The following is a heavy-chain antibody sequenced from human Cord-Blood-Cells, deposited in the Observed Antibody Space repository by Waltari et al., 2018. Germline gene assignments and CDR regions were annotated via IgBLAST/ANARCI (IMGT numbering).Heavy chain of an antibody. D-gene: IGHD3-10*01. V-gene: IGHV3-48*01. CDR3: ARFPSRRGGAFDI. Sequence: EVQLVESVGGLVQPGGSLRLSGAASGFTFSSYSMNWVRQVPGKGLEWVSYISSSSSTIYYADSVKGRFTISRDNAKNSLYLQMNSLRAEDTAVYYCARFPSRRGGAFDIWGQGTMVTVSS. CDR2: ISSSSSTI. J-gene: IGHJ3*02. CDR1: GFTFSSYS.